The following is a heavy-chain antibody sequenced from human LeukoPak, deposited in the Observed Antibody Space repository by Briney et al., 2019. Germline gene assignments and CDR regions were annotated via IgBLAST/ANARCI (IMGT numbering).Heavy chain of an antibody. J-gene: IGHJ5*02. V-gene: IGHV4-61*05. Sequence: PSETLSLTCTVSGGSISSSTYYWGWIRQPPGKGLEWIGYIYYSGSTNSSPSLKSRVTISVDTSKNQFSLKLSSVTAADTAVYYCARLGVRYSTSSWWFDPWGQGTLVTVSS. D-gene: IGHD6-6*01. CDR1: GGSISSSTYY. CDR3: ARLGVRYSTSSWWFDP. CDR2: IYYSGST.